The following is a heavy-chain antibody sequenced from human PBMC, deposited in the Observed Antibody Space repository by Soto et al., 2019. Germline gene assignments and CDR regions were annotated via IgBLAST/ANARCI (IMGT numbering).Heavy chain of an antibody. Sequence: QVQLVQSGAEVKKPGSSVKVSCKSSGGTFSTYGFFWVRQAPGQGLEWMGGIIPIFGTTNYAQKFQDRVTITTDESTSTVYMDLTSLNSEDTAVYYCARGGVRVFYCPLRIDPWGQGTLVTVSS. V-gene: IGHV1-69*01. D-gene: IGHD3-10*01. J-gene: IGHJ5*02. CDR3: ARGGVRVFYCPLRIDP. CDR1: GGTFSTYG. CDR2: IIPIFGTT.